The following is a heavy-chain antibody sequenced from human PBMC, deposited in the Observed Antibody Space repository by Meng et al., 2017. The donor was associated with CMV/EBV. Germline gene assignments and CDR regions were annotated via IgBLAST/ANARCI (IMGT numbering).Heavy chain of an antibody. J-gene: IGHJ5*02. CDR3: ARDMGQIGDYDSSGYSNWFDP. D-gene: IGHD3-22*01. V-gene: IGHV1-46*01. Sequence: QVQLVQSGAEVXXXXXXVKVSXXXVGYXXTSYYMHWVRQAPGQGLEWMGIINPSGGSTSYAQKFQGRVTMTRDTSTSTVYMELSSLRSEDTAVYYCARDMGQIGDYDSSGYSNWFDPWGQGTLVTVSS. CDR1: GYXXTSYY. CDR2: INPSGGST.